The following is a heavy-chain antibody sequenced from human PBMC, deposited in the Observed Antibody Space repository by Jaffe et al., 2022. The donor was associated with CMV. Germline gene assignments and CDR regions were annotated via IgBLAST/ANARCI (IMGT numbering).Heavy chain of an antibody. V-gene: IGHV3-33*01. CDR2: IWNEGSNK. CDR3: ARDRETYYDFWTFYGMDI. J-gene: IGHJ6*02. CDR1: GFNFSSYG. Sequence: QVHLVESGGGVVQPGKSLTLSCAASGFNFSSYGMHWVRQAPGKGLEWVALIWNEGSNKYYVDSVKGRFTISRDTSKDTLYLQMNSLRVEDTGMYYCARDRETYYDFWTFYGMDIWGQGTTVTVSS. D-gene: IGHD3-3*01.